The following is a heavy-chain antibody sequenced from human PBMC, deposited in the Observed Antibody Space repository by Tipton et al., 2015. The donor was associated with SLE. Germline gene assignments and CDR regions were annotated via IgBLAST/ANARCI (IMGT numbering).Heavy chain of an antibody. J-gene: IGHJ4*02. V-gene: IGHV4-4*07. Sequence: TLSLTCTVSGGPITTNYWSWVRQPAGMGLEWIGRMYNSGSTDYNPSLKSRVTMSVDTSKNQFSLKLASVTAADTAVDYCARSAGYGSSWAHFDYWGQGTLVTVSS. D-gene: IGHD6-13*01. CDR1: GGPITTNY. CDR2: MYNSGST. CDR3: ARSAGYGSSWAHFDY.